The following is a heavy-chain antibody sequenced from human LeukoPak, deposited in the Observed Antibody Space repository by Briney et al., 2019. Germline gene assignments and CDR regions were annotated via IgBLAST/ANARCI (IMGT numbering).Heavy chain of an antibody. Sequence: QSGGSLRLSCAASGFTFSSYAMSWVRQAPGKGLEWVSAISGSGGSTYYADSVKGRFTISRDNSKNTLYLQMNSLRAEDTAVYYCAKPPWGGSSWDWPFDPWGQGTLVTVSS. J-gene: IGHJ5*02. V-gene: IGHV3-23*01. CDR3: AKPPWGGSSWDWPFDP. CDR1: GFTFSSYA. D-gene: IGHD6-13*01. CDR2: ISGSGGST.